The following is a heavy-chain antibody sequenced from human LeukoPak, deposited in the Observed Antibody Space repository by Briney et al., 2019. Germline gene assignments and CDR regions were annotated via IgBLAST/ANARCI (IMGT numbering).Heavy chain of an antibody. CDR1: GYTFTGYY. V-gene: IGHV1-2*06. J-gene: IGHJ4*02. D-gene: IGHD3-22*01. CDR2: INPNSGGT. Sequence: ASVKVSCKASGYTFTGYYMHWVRQAPGQGLERMGRINPNSGGTNYAQKFQGRVTMTRDTSISTAYMELSRLRSDDTAVYYCARTNTYYYDSSGYHYFDYWGQGTLVTVSS. CDR3: ARTNTYYYDSSGYHYFDY.